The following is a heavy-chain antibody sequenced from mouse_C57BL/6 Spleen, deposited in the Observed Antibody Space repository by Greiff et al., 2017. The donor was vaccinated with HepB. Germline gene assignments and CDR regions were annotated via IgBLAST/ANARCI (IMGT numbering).Heavy chain of an antibody. V-gene: IGHV3-1*01. J-gene: IGHJ2*01. CDR1: GYSITSGYD. CDR2: ISYSGST. CDR3: ARVANWSYFDY. D-gene: IGHD4-1*01. Sequence: EVKLVESGPGMVKPSQSLSLTCTVTGYSITSGYDWHWIRHFPGNKLEWMGYISYSGSTNYNPSLKSRISITHDTSKNHFFLKLNSVTTEDTATYYCARVANWSYFDYWGQGTTLTVSS.